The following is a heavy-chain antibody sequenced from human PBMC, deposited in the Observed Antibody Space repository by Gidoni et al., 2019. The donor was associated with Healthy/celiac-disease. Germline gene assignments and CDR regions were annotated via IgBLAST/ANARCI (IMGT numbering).Heavy chain of an antibody. Sequence: QVQLQQWGAGLLKPSETLSLTCAVYGGSFSGYYWSCIRQPPGKGLEWIGEINHSGSTNYNPSLKSRVTISVDTSKNQFSLKLSSVTAAATAVYYCARGIGYFDWLFAYWGQGTLVTVSS. CDR3: ARGIGYFDWLFAY. CDR1: GGSFSGYY. D-gene: IGHD3-9*01. V-gene: IGHV4-34*01. J-gene: IGHJ4*02. CDR2: INHSGST.